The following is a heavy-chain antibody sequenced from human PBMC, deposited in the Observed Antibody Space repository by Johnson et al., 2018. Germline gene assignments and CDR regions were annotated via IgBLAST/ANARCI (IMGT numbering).Heavy chain of an antibody. CDR3: AKDPVGGFGELSSYMDV. D-gene: IGHD3-10*01. CDR1: GFTFSSYP. Sequence: VQLVESGGGLVQPGGSLRLSCVVSGFTFSSYPLHWVRQAPGQGLEYVSAISSNGGSTFYADSVQGRCTISRDSSKNTLYLQMGSLRPEDTAVYYCAKDPVGGFGELSSYMDVWGKGTTVTVSS. CDR2: ISSNGGST. V-gene: IGHV3-64*07. J-gene: IGHJ6*03.